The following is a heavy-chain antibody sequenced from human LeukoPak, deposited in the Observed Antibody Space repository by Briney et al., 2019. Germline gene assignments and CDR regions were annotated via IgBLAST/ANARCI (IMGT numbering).Heavy chain of an antibody. CDR1: GDSVSSNSVA. V-gene: IGHV6-1*01. CDR3: AGNTGSPFDY. D-gene: IGHD1-26*01. Sequence: SQTLSLTCAISGDSVSSNSVAWNWIRQSPSRGLEWLGRTYYRSKWKNDYAVSVKSRIIINPDTSKNQFSLQLKSVTPEDSAIYYCAGNTGSPFDYWGQGTLVTVSS. J-gene: IGHJ4*02. CDR2: TYYRSKWKN.